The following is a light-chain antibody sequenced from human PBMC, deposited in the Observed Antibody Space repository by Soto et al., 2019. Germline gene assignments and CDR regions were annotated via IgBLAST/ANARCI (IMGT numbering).Light chain of an antibody. CDR1: TSNIGTNN. V-gene: IGLV1-44*01. CDR2: TNN. J-gene: IGLJ2*01. Sequence: QSVLTQPPSASATPGQRVTISCSGSTSNIGTNNVNWYQQLPGTAPKLLIYTNNQRPSGVPDRFSGSKSGTSASLAISGLQSEDEADYYCAAWDDSLNGPVFGGGTKLTVL. CDR3: AAWDDSLNGPV.